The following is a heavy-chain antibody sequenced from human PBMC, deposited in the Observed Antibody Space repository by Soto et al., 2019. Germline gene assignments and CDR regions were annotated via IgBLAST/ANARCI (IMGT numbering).Heavy chain of an antibody. CDR1: GGTFSSYA. Sequence: ASVKVSCKASGGTFSSYAISWVRQAPGQGLEWMGWIIPYIGTTNYAQKLQGRVTITTDTSTSTAYMELRSLRSDDTAVYYCARDRESYGLGNDAFDIRGQGTMVTVSS. D-gene: IGHD5-18*01. V-gene: IGHV1-18*01. CDR3: ARDRESYGLGNDAFDI. CDR2: IIPYIGTT. J-gene: IGHJ3*02.